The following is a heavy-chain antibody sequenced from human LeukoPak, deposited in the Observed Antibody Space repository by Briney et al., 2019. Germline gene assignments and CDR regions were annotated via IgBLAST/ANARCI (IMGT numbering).Heavy chain of an antibody. J-gene: IGHJ6*03. D-gene: IGHD3-10*01. CDR2: IRYDGSNK. V-gene: IGHV3-30*02. Sequence: GGSLRLSCAASGFTFSSYGMHWVRQAPGKGLEWVAFIRYDGSNKYYADSVKGRFTISRDNSKNTLYLQMNSLRAEDTAVYYCACCITMVRGVIRSYYYYMDVWGKGTTVTVSS. CDR1: GFTFSSYG. CDR3: ACCITMVRGVIRSYYYYMDV.